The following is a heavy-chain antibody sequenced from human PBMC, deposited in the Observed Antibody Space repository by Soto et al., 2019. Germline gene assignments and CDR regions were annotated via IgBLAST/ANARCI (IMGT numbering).Heavy chain of an antibody. CDR3: ARDNVVRDY. CDR1: GFTFSSYS. CDR2: ISSSSSTI. D-gene: IGHD3-10*01. J-gene: IGHJ4*02. V-gene: IGHV3-48*01. Sequence: GGSLRLSCAASGFTFSSYSMNWVRQAPGKGLEWVSYISSSSSTIYYADSVKGRFTISRDNAKNSLYLQMNSLRAEDTAVYYCARDNVVRDYWGQGTLVTVSS.